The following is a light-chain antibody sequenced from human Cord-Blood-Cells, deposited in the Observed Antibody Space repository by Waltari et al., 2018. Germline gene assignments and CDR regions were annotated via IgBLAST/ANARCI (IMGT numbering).Light chain of an antibody. V-gene: IGKV3-20*01. CDR2: GAS. J-gene: IGKJ3*01. CDR1: QSVISSY. Sequence: DIVLTPSPGTQSWSPGGRAPPSCRASQSVISSYLAWDQQKPGQAPRLLIYGASSRAAGIPDRFSGSGSGTDFTLTISRLEPEDFAVYYCQQYGSSPLTFGPGTKVDIK. CDR3: QQYGSSPLT.